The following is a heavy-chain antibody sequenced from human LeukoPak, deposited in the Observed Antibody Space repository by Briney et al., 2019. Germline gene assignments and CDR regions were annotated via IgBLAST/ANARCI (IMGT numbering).Heavy chain of an antibody. CDR3: AAFSSTSYNYYYYGMDV. V-gene: IGHV1-58*01. D-gene: IGHD2-2*01. CDR2: IVVGSGNT. J-gene: IGHJ6*02. Sequence: SVKVSCKASGFTFTSSAVQWVRQARGQRLVWIGWIVVGSGNTNYAQKFQERVTITRDMSTSTAHMELSSLRSEDTAVYYCAAFSSTSYNYYYYGMDVWGQGTTVTVSS. CDR1: GFTFTSSA.